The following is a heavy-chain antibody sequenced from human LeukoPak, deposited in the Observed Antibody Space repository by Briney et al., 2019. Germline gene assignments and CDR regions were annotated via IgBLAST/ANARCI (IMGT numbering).Heavy chain of an antibody. CDR3: AKEYCSGGSCYGGYYFDY. J-gene: IGHJ4*02. CDR2: ISGSGGST. V-gene: IGHV3-23*01. D-gene: IGHD2-15*01. CDR1: GFTFSSYA. Sequence: GGSLRLSCAASGFTFSSYAMSWVRQAPGKGLEWVSAISGSGGSTYYADSVKGRFTISRDNAKNSLYLQMNSLRAEDTALYYCAKEYCSGGSCYGGYYFDYWGQGTLVTVSS.